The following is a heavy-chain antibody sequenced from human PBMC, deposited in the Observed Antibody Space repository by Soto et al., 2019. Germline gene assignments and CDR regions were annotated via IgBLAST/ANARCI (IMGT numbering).Heavy chain of an antibody. D-gene: IGHD1-26*01. CDR2: ITGSGSTM. J-gene: IGHJ3*02. V-gene: IGHV3-48*03. CDR1: GFTFSSYE. CDR3: TKEKSVMYSGYDAFDI. Sequence: LRLSCAASGFTFSSYEMDWVRQAPGMGLEWVARITGSGSTMYADSVKGRFTISRDNADNSLYLQMNSLRAEDTAVYYCTKEKSVMYSGYDAFDICGRGTMVTVSS.